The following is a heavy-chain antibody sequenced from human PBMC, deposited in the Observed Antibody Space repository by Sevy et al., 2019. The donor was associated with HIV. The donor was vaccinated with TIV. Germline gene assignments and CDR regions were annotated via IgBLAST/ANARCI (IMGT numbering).Heavy chain of an antibody. Sequence: GGSLRLSCAASGFTFSSYWMHWVRQAPGQGLVWVSRINSDGSSTSYADSVKGRFTISRDNAKNTLYLQMNSLRAEDTAVYYCARGRWLLYRYSAFDIWGQGTMVTVSS. J-gene: IGHJ3*02. V-gene: IGHV3-74*01. CDR3: ARGRWLLYRYSAFDI. CDR1: GFTFSSYW. CDR2: INSDGSST. D-gene: IGHD3-3*01.